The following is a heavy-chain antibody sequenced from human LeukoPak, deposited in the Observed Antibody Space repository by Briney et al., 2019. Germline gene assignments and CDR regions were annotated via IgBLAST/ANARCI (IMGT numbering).Heavy chain of an antibody. CDR3: ARDMGFFDC. V-gene: IGHV3-11*01. CDR1: GFTFSDCF. CDR2: ISSGSSAI. D-gene: IGHD3-10*01. J-gene: IGHJ4*02. Sequence: GGSLRLSCAASGFTFSDCFMSWIRQAPGKGPEWVSYISSGSSAIYYADSVKGRFTISRDNDENSLYLQMDSLRAEDTAVYYCARDMGFFDCWGRGTLVTVSS.